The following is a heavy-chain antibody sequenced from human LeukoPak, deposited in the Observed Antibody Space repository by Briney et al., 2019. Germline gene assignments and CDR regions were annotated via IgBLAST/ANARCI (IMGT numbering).Heavy chain of an antibody. CDR2: IHTNERA. Sequence: SETLSLTCTVSGVSISTFQWSWIRQPPGKGLEWIGNIHTNERANYNPSLKSRVTMSVDTSKSQFSLLLTSVSAADTAVYYCATSNDAKVAPCDHLGQGILVTVSS. V-gene: IGHV4-4*09. CDR1: GVSISTFQ. J-gene: IGHJ4*02. CDR3: ATSNDAKVAPCDH. D-gene: IGHD1-1*01.